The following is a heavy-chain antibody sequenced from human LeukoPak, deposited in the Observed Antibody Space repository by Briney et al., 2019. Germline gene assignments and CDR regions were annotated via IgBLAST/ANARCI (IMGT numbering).Heavy chain of an antibody. CDR3: AKGGVPMATSLIHH. J-gene: IGHJ1*01. D-gene: IGHD5-24*01. CDR1: GFTFSSYA. Sequence: GGSLRLSCAASGFTFSSYAMSWVRQAPGKGLEWVSAISGSGRSTYRADSVKGRFAISRDNSKNTLYLQMNSLRADDTAVYYCAKGGVPMATSLIHHWGQGTLVIVSS. CDR2: ISGSGRST. V-gene: IGHV3-23*01.